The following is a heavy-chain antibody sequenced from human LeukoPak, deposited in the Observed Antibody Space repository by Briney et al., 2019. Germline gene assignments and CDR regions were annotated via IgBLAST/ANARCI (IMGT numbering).Heavy chain of an antibody. Sequence: GGSLRLSCAASGFTFSGYGMHWVRQAPGKGLEWVAVISYDGSNKYYADSVKGRFTISRDNSKNTLYLQMNSLRAEDTAVYYCAKDGYNETFDYWGQGTLVTVSS. D-gene: IGHD5-24*01. CDR3: AKDGYNETFDY. CDR2: ISYDGSNK. J-gene: IGHJ4*02. CDR1: GFTFSGYG. V-gene: IGHV3-30*18.